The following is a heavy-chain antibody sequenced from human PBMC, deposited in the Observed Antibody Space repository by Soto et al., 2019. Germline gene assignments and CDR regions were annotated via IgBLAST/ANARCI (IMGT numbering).Heavy chain of an antibody. V-gene: IGHV4-38-2*02. D-gene: IGHD7-27*01. CDR3: EREGPPKWGFGFDS. CDR1: DYSIRTGYY. Sequence: PSETLSLTCGVSDYSIRTGYYWAWIRQSPTKGLEWIASISHSGGSSYNPSLESRATISLDTSKNQFFLTMTSVTAADTAIYYCEREGPPKWGFGFDSSAKGLRVTVSS. CDR2: ISHSGGS. J-gene: IGHJ4*02.